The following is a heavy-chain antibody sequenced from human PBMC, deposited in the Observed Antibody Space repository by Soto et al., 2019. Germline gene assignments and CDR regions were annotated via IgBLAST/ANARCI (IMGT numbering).Heavy chain of an antibody. V-gene: IGHV1-46*03. CDR1: GYAYTSYY. CDR2: IDPSGGST. Sequence: GXSVKVTLKASGYAYTSYYMRLVRHTPGQGLEWMGIIDPSGGSTSYAQKFQGRVTMTRDTSTSTVYMELSSLRSEDTAVYYCARPWYSSSWPLFDYWGQGTLVTVS. J-gene: IGHJ4*02. CDR3: ARPWYSSSWPLFDY. D-gene: IGHD6-13*01.